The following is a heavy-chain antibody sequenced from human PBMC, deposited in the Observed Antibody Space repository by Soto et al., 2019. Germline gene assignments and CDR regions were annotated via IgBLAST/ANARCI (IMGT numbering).Heavy chain of an antibody. D-gene: IGHD1-26*01. CDR2: INGRSNYV. CDR3: AREDGVVGSSSAFDH. Sequence: GGSLRLSCVFSGFTFSTYTMNWVRQAPGKWLEWVSSINGRSNYVYYADSVKGRFTISRDNAKNSLYLQMNRLRAEDTAIYYCAREDGVVGSSSAFDHWGLGTLVTVSS. V-gene: IGHV3-21*01. CDR1: GFTFSTYT. J-gene: IGHJ4*02.